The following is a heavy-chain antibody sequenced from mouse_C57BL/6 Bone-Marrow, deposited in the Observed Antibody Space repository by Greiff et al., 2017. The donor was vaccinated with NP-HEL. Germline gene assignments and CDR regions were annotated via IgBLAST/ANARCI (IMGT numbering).Heavy chain of an antibody. J-gene: IGHJ4*01. D-gene: IGHD2-2*01. CDR3: SRIRLRRTLYYAMGY. CDR2: IYPRSGNT. V-gene: IGHV1-81*01. CDR1: GYTFTSYG. Sequence: VQLQQSGAELARPGASVKLSCKASGYTFTSYGISWVKQRTGQGLEWIGEIYPRSGNTYYNEKFKGKATLTADKSSSTAYMELRSLTSEDSAVYFCSRIRLRRTLYYAMGYWGQGTSVTVSS.